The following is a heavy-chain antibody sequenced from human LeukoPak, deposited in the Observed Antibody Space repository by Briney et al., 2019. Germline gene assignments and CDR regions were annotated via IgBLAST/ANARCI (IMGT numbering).Heavy chain of an antibody. Sequence: ASVKVSCKASGYTSTGYYIHWVRQAPGQGLEWMGWIDPNSGGTNYAQKFQGRVTMTRDTSISTVYMELSRLRSDDTAVYYCARDKSGSSGWYSYFDYWGQGTLVTVSS. CDR3: ARDKSGSSGWYSYFDY. CDR2: IDPNSGGT. J-gene: IGHJ4*02. D-gene: IGHD6-19*01. CDR1: GYTSTGYY. V-gene: IGHV1-2*02.